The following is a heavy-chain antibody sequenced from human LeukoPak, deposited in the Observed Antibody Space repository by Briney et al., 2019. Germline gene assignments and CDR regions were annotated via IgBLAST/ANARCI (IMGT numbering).Heavy chain of an antibody. CDR3: ARAYNYGYDY. V-gene: IGHV3-48*01. D-gene: IGHD5-18*01. CDR1: GFTFSSYG. CDR2: ISHSSSSI. Sequence: PGGSLRLSCAASGFTFSSYGMNWVRQAPGMGLEWVSYISHSSSSIYYADSVKGRFTISRDNAKNSLYLQMNSLRAEDTAVYYCARAYNYGYDYWGQGTLVTVSS. J-gene: IGHJ4*02.